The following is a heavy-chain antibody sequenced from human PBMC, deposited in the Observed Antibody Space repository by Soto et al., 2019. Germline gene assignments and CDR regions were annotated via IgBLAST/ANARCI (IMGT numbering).Heavy chain of an antibody. CDR3: AGRSVTVTTPAFDY. V-gene: IGHV4-4*02. CDR2: VHHSGST. D-gene: IGHD4-17*01. Sequence: LSLTCDVSGGSITSSNWWSWVRQPPGKGLEWIGEVHHSGSTYNNPSLKSRVTISVDNSKNQLSLNLNSVTAADTAVYYCAGRSVTVTTPAFDYWGQGTQVTVSS. J-gene: IGHJ4*02. CDR1: GGSITSSNW.